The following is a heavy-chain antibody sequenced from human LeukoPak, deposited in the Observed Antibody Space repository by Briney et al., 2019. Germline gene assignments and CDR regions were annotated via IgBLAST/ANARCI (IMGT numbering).Heavy chain of an antibody. J-gene: IGHJ6*02. Sequence: PSETLSLTCAVYGGSLSGYYWSWIRHPPGEGLEWIGEINHSGSTNYDPSLKTRVTISVDAPKNQFSLKLSSVTAADTAVYYCSRDCFSSGWYNYYGMDVWGQGTTVTVSS. V-gene: IGHV4-34*01. CDR3: SRDCFSSGWYNYYGMDV. CDR2: INHSGST. D-gene: IGHD6-19*01. CDR1: GGSLSGYY.